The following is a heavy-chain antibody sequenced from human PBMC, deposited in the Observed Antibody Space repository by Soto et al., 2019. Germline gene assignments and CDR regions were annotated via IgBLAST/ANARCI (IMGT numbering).Heavy chain of an antibody. CDR2: ITSSGST. Sequence: QVQPQQWGAGLLKPSETLSLTCAVYAGSFTTYYWIWIRQPPGKGLEWIGAITSSGSTTYNPSLNGRLTISVDTSKNLFSPRLTSVPAADTALYSWARSRASCLRSAFDIWGQGTLVTVSS. CDR1: AGSFTTYY. J-gene: IGHJ3*02. V-gene: IGHV4-34*01. CDR3: ARSRASCLRSAFDI. D-gene: IGHD1-26*01.